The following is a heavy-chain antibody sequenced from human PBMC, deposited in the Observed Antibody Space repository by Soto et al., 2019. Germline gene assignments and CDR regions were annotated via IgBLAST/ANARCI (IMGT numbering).Heavy chain of an antibody. Sequence: QVQLVESGGGVVQPGGSLRLSCAASGFIFSTYAMYWVRQAPGKGPEWVAVISYDGSNKDNADSVKGRFTISRDNSKNTLYLQMNSLKPEDTAMYYCARGDIVVAGPFDYWGQGTLVTVSS. CDR2: ISYDGSNK. CDR3: ARGDIVVAGPFDY. D-gene: IGHD6-19*01. V-gene: IGHV3-30-3*01. CDR1: GFIFSTYA. J-gene: IGHJ4*02.